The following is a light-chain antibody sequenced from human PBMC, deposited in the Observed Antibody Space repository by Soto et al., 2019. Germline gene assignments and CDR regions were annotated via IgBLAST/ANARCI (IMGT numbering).Light chain of an antibody. Sequence: QSALTQPRSVSGPPGQSVTISCTGTSSDVGGYNYVSWYQQHPGKAPKLMIYDVSKRPSGVPDRFSGSKSGNTASLTISGLQAEDEADYYCCSYAGSYVVFGAGTKLTVL. J-gene: IGLJ2*01. CDR1: SSDVGGYNY. V-gene: IGLV2-11*01. CDR2: DVS. CDR3: CSYAGSYVV.